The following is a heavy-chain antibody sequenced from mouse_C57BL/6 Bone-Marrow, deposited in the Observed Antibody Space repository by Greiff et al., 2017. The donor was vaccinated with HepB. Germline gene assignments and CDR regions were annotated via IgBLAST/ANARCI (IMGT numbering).Heavy chain of an antibody. D-gene: IGHD1-1*01. CDR1: GYTFTSYG. CDR2: IYPRSGNT. Sequence: QVHVKQSGAELARPGASVKLSCKASGYTFTSYGISWVKQSTGQGLEWIGEIYPRSGNTYYNEKFKGKATLTADKSSSTAYMELRSLTSEDSAVYFCARDYYYGSSYVWFAYWGQGTLVTVSA. V-gene: IGHV1-81*01. J-gene: IGHJ3*01. CDR3: ARDYYYGSSYVWFAY.